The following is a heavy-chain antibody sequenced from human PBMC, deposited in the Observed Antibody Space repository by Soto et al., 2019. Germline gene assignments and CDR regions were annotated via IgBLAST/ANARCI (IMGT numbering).Heavy chain of an antibody. J-gene: IGHJ4*02. V-gene: IGHV4-4*02. CDR3: TTSHAGELNN. CDR2: ISESGAT. D-gene: IGHD1-7*01. Sequence: QVQLQESGPGLVKPSGTLSLTCAVSGGSISSSSWWTWVRQSPGKGLEWIGEISESGATNYNPSLKSRLTMSVDKSKTQFSLNLSSLTAADTAVYFCTTSHAGELNNWGQGTLVTVSS. CDR1: GGSISSSSW.